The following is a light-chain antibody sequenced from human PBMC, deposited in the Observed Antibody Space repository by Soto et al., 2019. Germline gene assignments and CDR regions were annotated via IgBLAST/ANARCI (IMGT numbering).Light chain of an antibody. J-gene: IGLJ1*01. CDR2: DVR. Sequence: QSVLNQPASVSGSPVQSSTISCTGTSSDVGGYNYVSWYQQHPGKAPKLMIYDVRNRPSGVSNRFSGSKSGNTASLTISGLQAEDEADYYCSSYTSSSTLLFGTGTKVTVL. V-gene: IGLV2-14*01. CDR1: SSDVGGYNY. CDR3: SSYTSSSTLL.